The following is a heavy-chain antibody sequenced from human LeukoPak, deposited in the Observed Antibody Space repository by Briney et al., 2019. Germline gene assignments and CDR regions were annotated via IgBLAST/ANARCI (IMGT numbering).Heavy chain of an antibody. CDR1: GFTFSSYR. D-gene: IGHD3-10*01. Sequence: GGSLGLSCSASGFTFSSYRRHWVRQAPGKGLEWVAVISYDGTNRYYADSVKGQFTISRHNSKNTMYLQMNSLRVEDTAVYYCAKDPGGSGPYYWGQGSLVTVSS. CDR2: ISYDGTNR. J-gene: IGHJ4*02. CDR3: AKDPGGSGPYY. V-gene: IGHV3-30*18.